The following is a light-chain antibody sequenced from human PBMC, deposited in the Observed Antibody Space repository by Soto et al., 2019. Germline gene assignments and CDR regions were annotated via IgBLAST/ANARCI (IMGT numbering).Light chain of an antibody. CDR1: SSDVGGYNY. Sequence: QSALTQPASVSGSPGQSITISCTGSSSDVGGYNYVSWYQQHPCKAPKLMIYDVSNRPSDISNLFSGSKSGNTASLTISGLEDEDEADYYCSSYTSSSTLAFGGGTKLTVL. CDR2: DVS. V-gene: IGLV2-14*01. CDR3: SSYTSSSTLA. J-gene: IGLJ2*01.